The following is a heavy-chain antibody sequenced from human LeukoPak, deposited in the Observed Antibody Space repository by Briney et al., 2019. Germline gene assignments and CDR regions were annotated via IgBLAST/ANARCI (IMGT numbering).Heavy chain of an antibody. D-gene: IGHD6-19*01. CDR1: GYTFTSYD. Sequence: ASVKVSCTASGYTFTSYDINWVRQATGQGLEWMGWMNPNSGNTGYAQKFQGRVTMTRNTSISTAYMELSSLRSEDTAVYYCARHGYSSGLYYFDYWGQGTLVTVSS. V-gene: IGHV1-8*01. J-gene: IGHJ4*02. CDR3: ARHGYSSGLYYFDY. CDR2: MNPNSGNT.